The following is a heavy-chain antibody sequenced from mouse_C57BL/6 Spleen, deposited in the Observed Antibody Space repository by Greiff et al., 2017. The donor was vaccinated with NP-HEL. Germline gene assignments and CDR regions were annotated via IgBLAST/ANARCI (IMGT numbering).Heavy chain of an antibody. Sequence: QVQLQQPGAELVRPGTSVKLSCKASGYTFTSYWMHWVKQRPGQGLEWIGVIDPSDSYTNYNQKFKGKATLTVDTSSSTAYMQLSSLTSEDSAVYYCARGRNGNYGFAYWGQGTLVTGSA. J-gene: IGHJ3*01. D-gene: IGHD2-1*01. CDR3: ARGRNGNYGFAY. CDR1: GYTFTSYW. CDR2: IDPSDSYT. V-gene: IGHV1-59*01.